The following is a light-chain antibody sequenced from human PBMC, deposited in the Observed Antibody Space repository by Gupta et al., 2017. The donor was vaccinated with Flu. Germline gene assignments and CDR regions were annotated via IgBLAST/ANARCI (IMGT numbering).Light chain of an antibody. CDR3: QQYYNTPT. CDR2: CAS. J-gene: IGKJ4*01. Sequence: DIVMTQSPDSLAVSLGERATINCKSSQSILYTSNNKNYLAWYQQKPGQPPKLLIYCASTRESGVPDRFSGSGSGTDFTLTISSLQAEDVAVYYCQQYYNTPTFGGGTKVEIK. CDR1: QSILYTSNNKNY. V-gene: IGKV4-1*01.